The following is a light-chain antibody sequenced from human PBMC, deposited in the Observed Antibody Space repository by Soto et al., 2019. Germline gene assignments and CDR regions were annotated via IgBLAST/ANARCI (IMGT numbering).Light chain of an antibody. CDR3: QQYGSSPVT. CDR1: QSVSSSY. V-gene: IGKV3-20*01. Sequence: EIVLTQSPGTLSLSPGERATLSCRASQSVSSSYFAWYQQKPGQAPRLLIYGASSRATGIPDRFSGSGSVTDFTLTISRLEPEDFAVYYCQQYGSSPVTFGQGTGLEIK. CDR2: GAS. J-gene: IGKJ5*01.